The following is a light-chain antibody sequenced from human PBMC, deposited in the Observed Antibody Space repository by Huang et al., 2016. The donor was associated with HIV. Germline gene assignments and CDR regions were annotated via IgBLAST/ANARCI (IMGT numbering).Light chain of an antibody. CDR1: QDINTY. CDR2: SAS. J-gene: IGKJ4*01. CDR3: QQYHAFPLT. V-gene: IGKV1D-8*03. Sequence: VIWMTQSPPLVFASTGDRVTINCRVGQDINTYLSWYQQKPGKAPELLIYSASVLQDGGPSRFDGSGSGTQFSLTISCLQTEDFVTYFCQQYHAFPLTFGAGTKVEI.